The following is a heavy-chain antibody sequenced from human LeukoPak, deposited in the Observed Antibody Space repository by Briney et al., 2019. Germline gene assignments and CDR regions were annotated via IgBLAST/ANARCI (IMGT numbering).Heavy chain of an antibody. CDR2: IYYGGRT. CDR1: GGSISSHY. CDR3: AREVTVAGTFYFYMDV. Sequence: SETLSLTCSVSGGSISSHYWTWVRQPPGQALEFIGYIYYGGRTQYNPSLKSRVTMTMDTSKNQFSLRLNSVSAADTAVYYCAREVTVAGTFYFYMDVWGKGTTFTVSS. V-gene: IGHV4-59*11. J-gene: IGHJ6*03. D-gene: IGHD6-19*01.